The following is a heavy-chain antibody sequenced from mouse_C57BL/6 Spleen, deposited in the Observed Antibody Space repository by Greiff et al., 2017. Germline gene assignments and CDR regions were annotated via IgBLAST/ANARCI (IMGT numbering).Heavy chain of an antibody. V-gene: IGHV1-26*01. D-gene: IGHD2-5*01. CDR3: AGGYSNYDFDY. CDR2: INPNNGGT. CDR1: GYTFTDYY. J-gene: IGHJ2*01. Sequence: EVQLQQSGPELVKPGASVKISCKASGYTFTDYYMNWVKQSHGKSLEWIGDINPNNGGTSYNQKFKGKATLTVDKSSSTAYMELRSLTSEDSAVYYCAGGYSNYDFDYWGQGTTLTVSS.